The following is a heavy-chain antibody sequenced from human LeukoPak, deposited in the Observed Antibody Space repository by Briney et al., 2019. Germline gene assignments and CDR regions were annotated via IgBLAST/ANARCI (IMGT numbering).Heavy chain of an antibody. CDR1: GFTFSIFG. CDR3: AKGTGDTAYYFDF. Sequence: GGSLRLSCAASGFTFSIFGMHWVRQAPGKGLEWVAFIRYDGTNKYYADSVKGRFTISRDNSKNTLYLQMSGLRAEDTAIYYCAKGTGDTAYYFDFWGQGVLVTVSS. CDR2: IRYDGTNK. J-gene: IGHJ4*02. V-gene: IGHV3-30*02. D-gene: IGHD7-27*01.